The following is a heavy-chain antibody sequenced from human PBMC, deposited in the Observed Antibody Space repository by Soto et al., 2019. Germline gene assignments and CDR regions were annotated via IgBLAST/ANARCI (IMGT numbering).Heavy chain of an antibody. CDR1: GFTFSNYA. Sequence: EVQLLESGGGLVQPGGSLRLSCAASGFTFSNYAVTWVRQAPGKGLEWVSTISGSGGSTYYADSVKGRFTIFRDNSKKTQYPCMTCLSSEDTAVDFSAEDPGSRWYERDYWGQGTLVSVSS. V-gene: IGHV3-23*01. J-gene: IGHJ4*02. CDR3: AEDPGSRWYERDY. D-gene: IGHD6-13*01. CDR2: ISGSGGST.